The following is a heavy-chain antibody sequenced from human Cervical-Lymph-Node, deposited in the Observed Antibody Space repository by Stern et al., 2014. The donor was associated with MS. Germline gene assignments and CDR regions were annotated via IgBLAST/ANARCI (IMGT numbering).Heavy chain of an antibody. CDR1: GFDFSNYW. CDR2: IHSDGRSR. J-gene: IGHJ6*02. Sequence: EVPLVESGGGLVQRGGSLRLSCSRFGFDFSNYWMHLVRQPPGKGLVWISRIHSDGRSRPYADSVKGRFTISRDNAKNTLYLQMDSLRAEDTAVYYCARDRDSDFWSGYYPDYYYYGMNVWGQGTTVTVSS. V-gene: IGHV3-74*03. D-gene: IGHD3-3*01. CDR3: ARDRDSDFWSGYYPDYYYYGMNV.